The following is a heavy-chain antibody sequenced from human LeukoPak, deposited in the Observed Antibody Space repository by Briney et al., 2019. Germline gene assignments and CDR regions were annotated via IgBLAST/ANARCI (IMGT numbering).Heavy chain of an antibody. CDR1: GYSFTSYW. D-gene: IGHD5-18*01. CDR2: IYPGDFAT. J-gene: IGHJ6*03. CDR3: ARRYSHGTNGFDSWG. Sequence: GESLKISCKGSGYSFTSYWIAWVRQMPGKGLEWMGFIYPGDFATRHSPSFQSQVTISADKSISTAYLQWSSLRPWDTAVYYCARRYSHGTNGFDSWGRGNGATVT. V-gene: IGHV5-51*01.